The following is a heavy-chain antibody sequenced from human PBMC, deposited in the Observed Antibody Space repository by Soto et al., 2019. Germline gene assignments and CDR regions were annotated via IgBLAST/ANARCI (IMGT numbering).Heavy chain of an antibody. D-gene: IGHD2-21*01. CDR3: ATYPRPYNWIDI. Sequence: QVRLEQSGAEVRKPGSSVRVSYQASGGALTSYPIHWVRQAPGQGLEWMGVIDPMFDTSNLAEKFKARVTFTADASTMTVYMDLTSLRSDDTAVYFCATYPRPYNWIDIWGQGTLLTVTS. J-gene: IGHJ5*02. CDR2: IDPMFDTS. V-gene: IGHV1-69*01. CDR1: GGALTSYP.